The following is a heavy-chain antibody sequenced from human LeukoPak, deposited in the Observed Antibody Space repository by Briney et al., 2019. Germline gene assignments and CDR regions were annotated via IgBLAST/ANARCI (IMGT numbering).Heavy chain of an antibody. D-gene: IGHD1-26*01. CDR3: ARVHPSGREGYYYYGMDV. Sequence: PSETLSLTCTVSGGSISSYYWSWIRQPPGKGLEWIGYIYCSGSTNYNPSLKSRVTISVDTSKNQFSLKLSSVTAADTAVYYCARVHPSGREGYYYYGMDVWGQGTTVTVSS. CDR2: IYCSGST. V-gene: IGHV4-59*01. J-gene: IGHJ6*02. CDR1: GGSISSYY.